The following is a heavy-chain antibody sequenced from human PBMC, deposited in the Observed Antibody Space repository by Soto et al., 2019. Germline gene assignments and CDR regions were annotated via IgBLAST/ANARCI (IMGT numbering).Heavy chain of an antibody. V-gene: IGHV1-24*01. CDR3: ATASTRGAIPMVRGVIPDKRNYYYGMDV. Sequence: ASVKVSCKVSGYTLTELSMHWVRQAPGKGLEWMGGFDPEDGETIYAQKFQGRVTMTEDTSTDTAYMELSSLRSEDTAVYYCATASTRGAIPMVRGVIPDKRNYYYGMDVWGQGTTVTVSS. CDR2: FDPEDGET. D-gene: IGHD3-10*01. J-gene: IGHJ6*02. CDR1: GYTLTELS.